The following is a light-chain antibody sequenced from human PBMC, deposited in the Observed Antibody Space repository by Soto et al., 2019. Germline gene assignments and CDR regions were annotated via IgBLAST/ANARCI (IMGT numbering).Light chain of an antibody. J-gene: IGLJ3*02. CDR1: SSDIGIYNY. V-gene: IGLV2-14*01. CDR2: EVS. CDR3: TSFTTTNIWV. Sequence: QSALTQPASVSGSPGQSITISCTGTSSDIGIYNYVSWYQQHPGKAPKLVICEVSNRPSGVSSRFSGSKSGNTASQTISGLRAEDEADYYCTSFTTTNIWVFGGGTKLTVL.